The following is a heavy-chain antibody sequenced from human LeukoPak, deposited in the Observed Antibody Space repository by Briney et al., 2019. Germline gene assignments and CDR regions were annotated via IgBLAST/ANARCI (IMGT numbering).Heavy chain of an antibody. CDR1: GGSFSGYY. D-gene: IGHD6-19*01. CDR3: ARLYSSGWSFFDY. Sequence: SETLSLTCAVYGGSFSGYYWSWIRQPPGKGLEWIGYIYYSGSTNYNPSLKSRVTISVDTSKNQFSLKLSSVTAADTAVYYCARLYSSGWSFFDYWGQGTLVTVSS. V-gene: IGHV4-59*08. CDR2: IYYSGST. J-gene: IGHJ4*02.